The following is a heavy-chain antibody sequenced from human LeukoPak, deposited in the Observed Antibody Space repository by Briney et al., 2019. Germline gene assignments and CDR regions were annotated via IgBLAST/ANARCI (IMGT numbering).Heavy chain of an antibody. CDR1: GGTFSSYA. D-gene: IGHD1-26*01. J-gene: IGHJ4*02. CDR3: ARTPYSGSQFDY. Sequence: SVKVSCKASGGTFSSYAISWVRQAPGQGLEWMGRIIPIFGTASYAQKFQGRVTITTDESTSTACMELSSLRSEDTAVYYCARTPYSGSQFDYWGQGTLVTVSS. V-gene: IGHV1-69*05. CDR2: IIPIFGTA.